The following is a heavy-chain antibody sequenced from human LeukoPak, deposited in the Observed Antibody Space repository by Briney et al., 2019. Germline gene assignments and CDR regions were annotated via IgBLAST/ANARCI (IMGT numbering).Heavy chain of an antibody. CDR1: GFTFSDYS. J-gene: IGHJ3*02. V-gene: IGHV3-48*01. CDR3: AGGLGDGAFDI. Sequence: GGSLRLSCVASGFTFSDYSMNWVRQAPGKGLEWISYISSGGRTTYSADSLKGRFTISRDNSKNTLYLQMNSLRAEDTAVYYCAGGLGDGAFDIWGQGTMVTVSS. D-gene: IGHD3-16*01. CDR2: ISSGGRTT.